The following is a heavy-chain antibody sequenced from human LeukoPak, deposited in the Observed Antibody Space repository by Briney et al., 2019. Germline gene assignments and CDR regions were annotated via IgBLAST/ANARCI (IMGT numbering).Heavy chain of an antibody. CDR1: GFTFSSYS. J-gene: IGHJ4*02. Sequence: GGSLRLSCAASGFTFSSYSMNWVRQAPGKGLEWVSYISGSSSSIYYADSVKGRFTISRDNAKNSLYLQMNSLRAEDTAVYYCARVLALAYIVVVPATPLDYWGQGTLVTVSS. CDR3: ARVLALAYIVVVPATPLDY. CDR2: ISGSSSSI. V-gene: IGHV3-48*01. D-gene: IGHD2-2*01.